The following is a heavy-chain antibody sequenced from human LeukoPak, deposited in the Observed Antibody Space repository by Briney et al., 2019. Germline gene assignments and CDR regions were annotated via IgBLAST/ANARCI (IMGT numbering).Heavy chain of an antibody. Sequence: GGSLRLSCAASGFTFSSYAMHWVRQAPGKGLEWVAVISYDGSNKYYADSVKGRFTISRDNSKNTLYLQMNSLRAEDTAVYYCARDRGYSYGRGPAYGMDVWGKGTTVTVSS. V-gene: IGHV3-30*04. CDR3: ARDRGYSYGRGPAYGMDV. D-gene: IGHD5-18*01. CDR1: GFTFSSYA. CDR2: ISYDGSNK. J-gene: IGHJ6*04.